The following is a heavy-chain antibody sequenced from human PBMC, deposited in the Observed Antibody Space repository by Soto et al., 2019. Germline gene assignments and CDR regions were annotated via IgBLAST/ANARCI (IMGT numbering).Heavy chain of an antibody. CDR1: GASISSGGYS. CDR3: ANFVVGPATLPY. CDR2: IYQTGST. Sequence: PSETLSLTCAVSGASISSGGYSWSWVRQPPGKGLEWTGFIYQTGSTHYNPSLKNRVTISVDGSKNQFSLNLTSVTAADTAVYYCANFVVGPATLPYWGQGALVTAPQ. J-gene: IGHJ4*02. V-gene: IGHV4-30-2*01. D-gene: IGHD2-21*02.